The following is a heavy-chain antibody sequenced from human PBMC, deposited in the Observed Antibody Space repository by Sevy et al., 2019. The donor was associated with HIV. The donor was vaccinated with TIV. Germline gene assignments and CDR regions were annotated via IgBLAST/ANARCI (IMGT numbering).Heavy chain of an antibody. CDR1: GFTFSSYG. CDR3: AKEASGDPSYFDY. D-gene: IGHD4-17*01. V-gene: IGHV3-30*18. Sequence: GGSLRLSCAASGFTFSSYGMHWVRQAPGKGLEWVAVISYDGSNKHYADSVKGRFTISRDNSKNTLYLQMNSLRAEDTAVYYCAKEASGDPSYFDYWGQGTLVTVSS. CDR2: ISYDGSNK. J-gene: IGHJ4*02.